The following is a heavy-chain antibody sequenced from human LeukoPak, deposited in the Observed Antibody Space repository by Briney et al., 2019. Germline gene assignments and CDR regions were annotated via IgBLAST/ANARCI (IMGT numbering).Heavy chain of an antibody. J-gene: IGHJ3*02. CDR2: INPNSGGT. CDR3: ARGGPDILTGYSDAFDI. D-gene: IGHD3-9*01. V-gene: IGHV1-2*02. CDR1: GYTFTGYY. Sequence: GASVKVSCKASGYTFTGYYMHWVRQAPGQGLEWMGWINPNSGGTNYAQKFQGRVTMTRDTSISTAYMELSGLRSDDTAVYYCARGGPDILTGYSDAFDIWGQGTMVTVSS.